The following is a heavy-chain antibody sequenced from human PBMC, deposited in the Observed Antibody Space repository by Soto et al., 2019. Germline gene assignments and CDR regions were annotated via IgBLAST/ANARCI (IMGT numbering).Heavy chain of an antibody. CDR2: IYYSGST. J-gene: IGHJ4*02. CDR1: GGSISISSYY. D-gene: IGHD2-2*01. Sequence: QLQLQESGPGLVKPSETLSLTCTVSGGSISISSYYWGWIRQPPGKGLEWIGSIYYSGSTYYNPSLKSRVTISVDTSKNQFSLKLSSVTAADTAVYYCASPYCSSTSCYSYWGQGTLVTVSS. CDR3: ASPYCSSTSCYSY. V-gene: IGHV4-39*01.